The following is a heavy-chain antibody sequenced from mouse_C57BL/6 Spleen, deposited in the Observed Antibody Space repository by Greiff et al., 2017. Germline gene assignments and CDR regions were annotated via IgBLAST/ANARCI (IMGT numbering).Heavy chain of an antibody. J-gene: IGHJ1*03. V-gene: IGHV1-69*01. Sequence: VQLQQPGAELVMPGASVKLSCKASGYTFTSYWMHWVKQRPGQGLEWIGEIDPSDSYTNYNQKFKGKSTLTVDKSSSTTYMQLSSLTSEDSAVYYCARSPSEYFDVWGTGTTVTVSS. CDR1: GYTFTSYW. CDR3: ARSPSEYFDV. CDR2: IDPSDSYT.